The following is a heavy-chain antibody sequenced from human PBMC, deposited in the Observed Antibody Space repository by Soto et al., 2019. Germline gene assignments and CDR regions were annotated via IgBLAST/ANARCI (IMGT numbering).Heavy chain of an antibody. CDR2: ISSSSDNT. D-gene: IGHD2-21*02. CDR1: GFSFSDYS. CDR3: ARLPKGSLVTA. Sequence: GGSLRLSCVASGFSFSDYSMNWVRQAPGKGLQWVSYISSSSDNTYYADSVKGQFTVSRDNAKNALFLQMNSLRDDDTATYYCARLPKGSLVTAWGQGTRVTVSS. V-gene: IGHV3-48*02. J-gene: IGHJ4*02.